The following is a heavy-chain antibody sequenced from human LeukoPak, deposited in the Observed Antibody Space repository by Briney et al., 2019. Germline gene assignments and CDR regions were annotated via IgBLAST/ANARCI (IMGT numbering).Heavy chain of an antibody. CDR1: GGSISSGGYY. D-gene: IGHD4-23*01. J-gene: IGHJ4*02. CDR3: ARDYGGKFDY. CDR2: IYYSGST. Sequence: SETLSLTCTVSGGSISSGGYYWSWIRQHPGKGLEWIGYIYYSGSTTCHPSFKSRLTISVDTSRNQFSLKLSSVTAADTAVYYCARDYGGKFDYWGQGTLVTVSS. V-gene: IGHV4-61*08.